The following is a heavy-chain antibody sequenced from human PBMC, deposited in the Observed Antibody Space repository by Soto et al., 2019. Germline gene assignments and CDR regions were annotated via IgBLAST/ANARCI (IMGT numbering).Heavy chain of an antibody. V-gene: IGHV4-30-4*01. CDR1: GASVAGGSYY. J-gene: IGHJ5*02. D-gene: IGHD5-12*01. Sequence: QVQLRESGPGLVKPSQTLSLTCSVSGASVAGGSYYWSWVRQPPGKGLEWIGYIPSRGRPFYNPSLTSRGTISADTSKNQLSLQLTSVTAAATAVYYCARDTYSGYDFGLWGQGTLVTVSS. CDR3: ARDTYSGYDFGL. CDR2: IPSRGRP.